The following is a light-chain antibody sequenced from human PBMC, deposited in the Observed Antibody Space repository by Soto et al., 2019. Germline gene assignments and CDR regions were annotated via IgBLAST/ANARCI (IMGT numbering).Light chain of an antibody. CDR3: SSYTSSSTWL. Sequence: QSALTQPASVSGSPGQSITISCTGTRSDVGAYNYVSWYQQHPGKAPKLMIYEVSSRPSGVSNRFSGSKSANTASLTISGLQAGDEADYYCSSYTSSSTWLFGGGTKLTVL. CDR2: EVS. CDR1: RSDVGAYNY. J-gene: IGLJ3*02. V-gene: IGLV2-14*03.